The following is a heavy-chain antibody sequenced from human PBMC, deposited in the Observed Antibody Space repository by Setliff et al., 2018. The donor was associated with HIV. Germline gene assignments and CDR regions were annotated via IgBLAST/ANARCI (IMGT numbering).Heavy chain of an antibody. CDR1: GGSISSSGYY. D-gene: IGHD3-22*01. Sequence: SETLSLTCTVPGGSISSSGYYWPWIRQPPGKGLEWIGSFYSGGSTYYNPSLKSRVTISVDTSKNQFSLKLSSVTAADTAMYYCASRIYYYDESRVLREEGFVPWGQGTLVTVSS. CDR2: FYSGGST. CDR3: ASRIYYYDESRVLREEGFVP. J-gene: IGHJ5*02. V-gene: IGHV4-39*01.